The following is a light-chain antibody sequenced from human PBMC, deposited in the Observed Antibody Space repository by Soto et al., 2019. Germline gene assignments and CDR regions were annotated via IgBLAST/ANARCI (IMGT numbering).Light chain of an antibody. CDR2: GAS. CDR3: QQYGSSPRFT. J-gene: IGKJ3*01. CDR1: LSVSSSY. V-gene: IGKV3-20*01. Sequence: EIVLTQSPGTLSLSPGERATLSCRASLSVSSSYLAWYQQKPGQAPRLLIYGASSRATGIPDRFSGSGSGTDFTLTISRLEPEDFAVYYCQQYGSSPRFTFGPGTKVDIK.